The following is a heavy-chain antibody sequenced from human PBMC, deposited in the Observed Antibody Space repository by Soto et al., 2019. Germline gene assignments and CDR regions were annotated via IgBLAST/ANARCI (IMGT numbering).Heavy chain of an antibody. CDR1: GFTFTGYA. CDR2: ISGSGGST. J-gene: IGHJ4*02. CDR3: AKDLQETATVAGEFDY. D-gene: IGHD5-18*01. V-gene: IGHV3-23*01. Sequence: GGSLRLSCAASGFTFTGYAMSWVRQAPGKGLEWVSGISGSGGSTYSADSVEGRFTISRDNSKNTLYLHMSSLRAEDTAIYYCAKDLQETATVAGEFDYWGQGTLVTVSS.